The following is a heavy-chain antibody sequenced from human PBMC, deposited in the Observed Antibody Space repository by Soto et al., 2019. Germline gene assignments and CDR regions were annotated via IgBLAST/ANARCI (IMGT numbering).Heavy chain of an antibody. J-gene: IGHJ1*01. CDR2: ISGTASRT. V-gene: IGHV3-23*01. D-gene: IGHD3-9*01. CDR3: VTSLRYFDN. CDR1: GFTPTTTP. Sequence: GGSLRLSCAGSGFTPTTTPLSWVRQPPGKGLEWVTTISGTASRTYYVDSVKGRFFISRDNSKNTVTLQINNLPLDDTAVYSRVTSLRYFDNWGQGTRFTVSS.